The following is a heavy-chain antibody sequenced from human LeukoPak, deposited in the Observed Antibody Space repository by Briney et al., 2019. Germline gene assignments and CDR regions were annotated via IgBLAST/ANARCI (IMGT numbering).Heavy chain of an antibody. J-gene: IGHJ4*02. Sequence: GGSLRLSCTASGFTFSSYWMHWVRQAPGKGLVWVSRINGDGGSTTYVDSVMGRFTISRDNAKNTLYLQMNSVRAEDTAIYYCARGNIAAAGIHYWGQGTLVTVSS. CDR2: INGDGGST. CDR1: GFTFSSYW. V-gene: IGHV3-74*01. D-gene: IGHD6-13*01. CDR3: ARGNIAAAGIHY.